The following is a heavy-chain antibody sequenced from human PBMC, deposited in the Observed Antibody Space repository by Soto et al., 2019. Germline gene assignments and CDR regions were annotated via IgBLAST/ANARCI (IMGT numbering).Heavy chain of an antibody. CDR1: GGTFSTYT. J-gene: IGHJ5*02. CDR3: AGDPDCHYNDSHAYSYP. V-gene: IGHV1-69*08. D-gene: IGHD3-22*01. CDR2: IIPIIGII. Sequence: QVQLVQSGAEVKKPGSSVKVSCKASGGTFSTYTITWVRQAPGQGLEWMGRIIPIIGIINYAQKFQGRITTTADKFTGTASIELTRLRSDDTAVYYCAGDPDCHYNDSHAYSYPWGQGTRFTVSS.